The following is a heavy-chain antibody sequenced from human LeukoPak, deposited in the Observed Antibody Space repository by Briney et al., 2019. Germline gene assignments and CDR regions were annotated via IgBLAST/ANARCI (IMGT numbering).Heavy chain of an antibody. CDR2: INPSGGST. D-gene: IGHD6-13*01. J-gene: IGHJ3*02. Sequence: GASVKVSCKASGYTFTSYYMHWVRQAPGQGLEWMGIINPSGGSTSYAQTFQGRVTMTRDMSTSTVYMEPSSLRSEDTAVYYCARAGVRIAAVSAQAFDIWGQGTMVTVSS. CDR3: ARAGVRIAAVSAQAFDI. V-gene: IGHV1-46*01. CDR1: GYTFTSYY.